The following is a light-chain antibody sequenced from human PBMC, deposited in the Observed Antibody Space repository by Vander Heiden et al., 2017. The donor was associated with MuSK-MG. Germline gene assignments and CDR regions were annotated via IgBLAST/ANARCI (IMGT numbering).Light chain of an antibody. J-gene: IGKJ3*01. CDR2: DVS. V-gene: IGKV1-33*01. Sequence: DIQMTQSPSSLSASVGDRVTITCQASQDISNYLNWYQQKLVIVPKLLIYDVSNLVTRVPSTFHASGPGTDFTLSMSILQPEHLTTYYCLQYDDLPFPFGPGTRLDMK. CDR1: QDISNY. CDR3: LQYDDLPFP.